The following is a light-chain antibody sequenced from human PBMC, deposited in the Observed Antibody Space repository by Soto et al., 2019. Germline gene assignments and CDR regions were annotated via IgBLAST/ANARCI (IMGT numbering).Light chain of an antibody. V-gene: IGKV3-15*01. CDR2: GAS. Sequence: EVVMTQSPATLSLSPGERATLSCRASQSVNNNLAWYQQKPGEATRLLLYGASTRATTIPASFSSSGSGTEFTLTISSLQSEDFAVYYCQQYNNWPWTFGQGTKVEIK. CDR1: QSVNNN. J-gene: IGKJ1*01. CDR3: QQYNNWPWT.